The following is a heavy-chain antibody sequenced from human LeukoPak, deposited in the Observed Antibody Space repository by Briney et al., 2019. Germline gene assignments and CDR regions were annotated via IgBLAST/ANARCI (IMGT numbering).Heavy chain of an antibody. CDR1: GYTITGYY. Sequence: PGASVKVSCTASGYTITGYYMHWVRQAPGQGLEWMGWINPNSGGTNYAQKFQGRVTMTRDTSISTAYMELSRLRSDDTAVYYCAREQREGSSSWPPTTDYWGQGTLVTVSS. V-gene: IGHV1-2*02. CDR3: AREQREGSSSWPPTTDY. J-gene: IGHJ4*02. CDR2: INPNSGGT. D-gene: IGHD6-13*01.